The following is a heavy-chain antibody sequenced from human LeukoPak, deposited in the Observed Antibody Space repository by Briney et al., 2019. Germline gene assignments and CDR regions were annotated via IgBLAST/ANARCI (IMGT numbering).Heavy chain of an antibody. Sequence: PGGSLRLSCAASGFTFSDYYMSWIRQAPGKGLEWVSYISSSSSTIYYADSVKGRFTISRDNAKNSLYLQMNSLRDEDTAVYYCATQNTFGGVIGYFDYWGQGTLVTVSS. CDR1: GFTFSDYY. D-gene: IGHD3-16*02. V-gene: IGHV3-11*04. CDR3: ATQNTFGGVIGYFDY. J-gene: IGHJ4*02. CDR2: ISSSSSTI.